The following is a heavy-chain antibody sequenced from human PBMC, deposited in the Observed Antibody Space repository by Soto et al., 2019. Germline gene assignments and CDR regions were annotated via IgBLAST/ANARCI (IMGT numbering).Heavy chain of an antibody. CDR1: GGTFSSYA. D-gene: IGHD2-2*01. CDR3: ARQVPAAAYYYGMDV. CDR2: IIPIFGTA. Sequence: QVQLVQSGAEVKKPGSSVKVSCKASGGTFSSYAISWVRQAPGQGLEWMGGIIPIFGTANYAQKFQGRVTITADESACTAYMELSRLRSEDTAVYYCARQVPAAAYYYGMDVWGQGTTVTVSS. J-gene: IGHJ6*02. V-gene: IGHV1-69*12.